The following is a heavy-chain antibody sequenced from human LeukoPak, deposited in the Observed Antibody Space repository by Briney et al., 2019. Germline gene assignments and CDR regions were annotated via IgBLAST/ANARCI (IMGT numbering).Heavy chain of an antibody. Sequence: PSETLSLTCTVSGGSISSGGYYWSWIRQHPGEGLEWIGYIYYSGSTYYNPSLKSRVTISVDTSKNQFSLKLSSVTAADTAVYYCARGHGSGSYYNAYYFDYWGQGTLVTVSS. CDR1: GGSISSGGYY. CDR3: ARGHGSGSYYNAYYFDY. V-gene: IGHV4-31*03. D-gene: IGHD3-10*01. CDR2: IYYSGST. J-gene: IGHJ4*02.